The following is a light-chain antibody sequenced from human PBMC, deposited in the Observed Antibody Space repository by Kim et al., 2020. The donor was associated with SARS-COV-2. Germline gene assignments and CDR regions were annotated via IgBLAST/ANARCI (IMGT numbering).Light chain of an antibody. CDR3: TSYTSSSTYV. J-gene: IGLJ1*01. Sequence: QSVLTQPASVSGSPGQSITISCTGTSSDVGGYNCVSWYQQYPGKAPKLMIYDVIKRPSGVSNRFSGSKSGNTASLTISGLQAEDEADYYCTSYTSSSTYVFGTGTRVTVL. CDR1: SSDVGGYNC. V-gene: IGLV2-14*03. CDR2: DVI.